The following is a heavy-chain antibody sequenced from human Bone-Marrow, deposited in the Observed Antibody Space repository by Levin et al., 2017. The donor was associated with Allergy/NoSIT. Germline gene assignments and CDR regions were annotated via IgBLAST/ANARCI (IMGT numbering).Heavy chain of an antibody. Sequence: AGGSLRLSCAASGFTFSSYGMHWVRQAPGKGLEWVAVIWYDGSNKYYADSVKGRFTISRDNSKNTLYLQMNSLRAEDTAVYYCARDQGTYQPLLAPGWFDPWGQGTLVTVSS. CDR2: IWYDGSNK. J-gene: IGHJ5*02. CDR3: ARDQGTYQPLLAPGWFDP. D-gene: IGHD2-2*01. V-gene: IGHV3-33*01. CDR1: GFTFSSYG.